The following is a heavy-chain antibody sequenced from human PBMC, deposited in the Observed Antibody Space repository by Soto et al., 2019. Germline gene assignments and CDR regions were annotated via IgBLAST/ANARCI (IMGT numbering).Heavy chain of an antibody. CDR1: GGSISCGGYS. V-gene: IGHV4-30-2*01. CDR2: IYHSGST. CDR3: ARETPPGWCDP. Sequence: QLQLQESGSGLVKPSQTLSLTCAVSGGSISCGGYSWGWIRQPPGKGLELIGYIYHSGSTYYNPSHKRRVTISVDRPKNQSSRKLSSGTAADTAVYYWARETPPGWCDPWGQGTLVTVSS. J-gene: IGHJ5*02.